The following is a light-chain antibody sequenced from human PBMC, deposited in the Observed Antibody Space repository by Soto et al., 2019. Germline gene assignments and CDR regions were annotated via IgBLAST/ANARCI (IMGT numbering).Light chain of an antibody. CDR3: SSYAGSNNFVDV. CDR1: SSDVGGYNY. V-gene: IGLV2-8*01. Sequence: QSVLTQPPSASGSPGQSVTISCTGTSSDVGGYNYVSWYQQHPGKAPKLMIYEVSKRPSGVPDRFSGSKSGNTASLTVSGLQAEDEADYYCSSYAGSNNFVDVFGTGTKLTVL. J-gene: IGLJ1*01. CDR2: EVS.